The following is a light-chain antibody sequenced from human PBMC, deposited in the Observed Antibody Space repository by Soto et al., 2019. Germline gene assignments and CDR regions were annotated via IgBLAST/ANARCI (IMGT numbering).Light chain of an antibody. Sequence: QSALTQSASVSGSPGQSITISCTGTSSDVGGYNHVSWYQQHPGNAPKLMIYDVTNRPSGVSDRFSGSKSGNTASLTISGLQAEDEAFYYCSSYTSSSARVFGTGTKLTVL. CDR2: DVT. J-gene: IGLJ1*01. V-gene: IGLV2-14*03. CDR3: SSYTSSSARV. CDR1: SSDVGGYNH.